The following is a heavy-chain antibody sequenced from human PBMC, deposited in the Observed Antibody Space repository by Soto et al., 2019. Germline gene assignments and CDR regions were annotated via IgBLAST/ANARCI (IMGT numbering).Heavy chain of an antibody. CDR3: ARGSVLAATLFDY. CDR1: GGSISSGGYY. D-gene: IGHD2-15*01. J-gene: IGHJ4*02. CDR2: IYYSGST. Sequence: QVQLQESGPGLVKPSQTLSLTCTVSGGSISSGGYYWSWIRQHPGKGLEWIGDIYYSGSTYYNPSITSRVTVSVDPSKNQFSLKLSSVTAADTAVYYCARGSVLAATLFDYWGQGTLVTVSS. V-gene: IGHV4-31*03.